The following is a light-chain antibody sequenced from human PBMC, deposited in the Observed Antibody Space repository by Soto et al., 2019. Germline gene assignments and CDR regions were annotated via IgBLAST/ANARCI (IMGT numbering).Light chain of an antibody. V-gene: IGLV1-44*01. CDR2: RND. J-gene: IGLJ1*01. Sequence: QSVLTQPPSASGTPGQRVTISCSGSTSNIGSNTVHWYQQLPGTAPTLLIYRNDQRPSGVPARFSDSKSGTSASLAISGLQSDDEADHYCAAWDDSMDEYVFGTGTKVTVL. CDR1: TSNIGSNT. CDR3: AAWDDSMDEYV.